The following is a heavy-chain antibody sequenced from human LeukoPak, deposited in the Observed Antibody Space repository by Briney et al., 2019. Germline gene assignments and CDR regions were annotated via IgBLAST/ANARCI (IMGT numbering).Heavy chain of an antibody. J-gene: IGHJ5*02. CDR1: GGSFSGYY. CDR3: ARGGLTNWFDP. Sequence: PSETLSLTCAVYGGSFSGYYGTWIRQSPGKGLEWIGEINHTGGTRYNSSLKSRITISVDTSQNHFSLRLTSVTAADTAVYYCARGGLTNWFDPWGQGTLVTVSS. CDR2: INHTGGT. V-gene: IGHV4-34*01. D-gene: IGHD6-19*01.